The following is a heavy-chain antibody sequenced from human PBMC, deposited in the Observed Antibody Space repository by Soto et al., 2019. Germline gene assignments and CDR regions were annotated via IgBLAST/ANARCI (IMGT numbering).Heavy chain of an antibody. J-gene: IGHJ6*02. CDR1: GFTSTDHA. D-gene: IGHD2-8*01. CDR3: ARTKAIFGLDV. CDR2: ISYDGNNK. Sequence: VQLVESGGGVFQPGRSLTLSCVASGFTSTDHAMHWVRQAPGKGLEWVALISYDGNNKQYTDSVKGRSSISRDNSKDTLFLQLSSLRLEDTAVYYCARTKAIFGLDVWGQGTTVTVSS. V-gene: IGHV3-30*04.